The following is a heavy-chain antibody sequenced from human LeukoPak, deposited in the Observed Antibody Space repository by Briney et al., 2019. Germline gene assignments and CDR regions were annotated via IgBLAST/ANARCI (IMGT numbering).Heavy chain of an antibody. V-gene: IGHV3-20*04. CDR1: GFNFDDHG. CDR3: AKESDYGDYGLFDY. CDR2: INWNGDST. Sequence: GGSLRLSCAASGFNFDDHGMSWVRQAPGKGLEWVSGINWNGDSTGYADSVKGRFTISRDNAKNSLYLQMNSLRAEDTALYYCAKESDYGDYGLFDYWGQGTLVTVSS. J-gene: IGHJ4*02. D-gene: IGHD4-17*01.